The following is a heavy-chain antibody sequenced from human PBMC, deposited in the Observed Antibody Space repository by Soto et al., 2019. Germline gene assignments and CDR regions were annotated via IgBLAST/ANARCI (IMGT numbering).Heavy chain of an antibody. CDR3: ARGNDYGDYYFDY. J-gene: IGHJ4*02. CDR1: GDSISSYY. D-gene: IGHD4-17*01. CDR2: IYYSGST. V-gene: IGHV4-59*01. Sequence: SETLSLTCTFSGDSISSYYWSWIRQPPGKGLEWIGYIYYSGSTNYNPSLKSRVTISVDTSKNQFSLKLSSVTAADTAVYYCARGNDYGDYYFDYWGQGTLVTVSS.